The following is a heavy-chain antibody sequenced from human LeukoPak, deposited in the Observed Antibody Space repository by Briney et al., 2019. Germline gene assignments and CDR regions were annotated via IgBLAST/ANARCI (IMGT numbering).Heavy chain of an antibody. D-gene: IGHD3-16*01. Sequence: GGSLRLSCAVSGFTFRKYWMTWVRQAPGKGLEWVGRIRNKANSDTTQYAASVQGRFSISRDDSKNSLYLQINSLKTEDTAVYYCARVLGRTSGDLGGHFGYWGQGTLVTVSS. V-gene: IGHV3-72*01. CDR1: GFTFRKYW. CDR2: IRNKANSDTT. CDR3: ARVLGRTSGDLGGHFGY. J-gene: IGHJ4*02.